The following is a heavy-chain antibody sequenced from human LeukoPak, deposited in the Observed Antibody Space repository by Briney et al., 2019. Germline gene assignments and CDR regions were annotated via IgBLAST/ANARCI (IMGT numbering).Heavy chain of an antibody. J-gene: IGHJ4*02. CDR1: GFTFPKAW. V-gene: IGHV3-15*04. D-gene: IGHD4-11*01. CDR2: IESTTDGETT. CDR3: TADSPDYQEAVPGY. Sequence: GGSLRLSCEASGFTFPKAWMTWVRQAPGKGLEWVGHIESTTDGETTDYAAPVKGRFTISRDDSKNTLYLQMNSLTTEDTAVCYCTADSPDYQEAVPGYWGQGTLVTVSS.